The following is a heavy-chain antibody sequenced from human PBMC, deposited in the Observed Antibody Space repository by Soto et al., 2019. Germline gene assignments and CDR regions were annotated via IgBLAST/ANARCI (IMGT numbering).Heavy chain of an antibody. J-gene: IGHJ3*02. D-gene: IGHD1-7*01. CDR2: ISYDGSNK. CDR3: ARDNRAGTGLFDI. CDR1: VFTFSSYA. Sequence: QVQLVEPGGGVVQPGRSLRLSCAASVFTFSSYAMHWVRQAPGKGLEWVAVISYDGSNKYYADSVKGRFTISRDNSKNTLYLQMNSLRAEDTAVYYCARDNRAGTGLFDIWGQGTMVTVSS. V-gene: IGHV3-30-3*01.